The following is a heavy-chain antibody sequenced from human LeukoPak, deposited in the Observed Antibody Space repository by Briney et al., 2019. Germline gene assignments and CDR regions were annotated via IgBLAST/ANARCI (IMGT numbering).Heavy chain of an antibody. V-gene: IGHV4-38-2*02. CDR3: ARDKDYDSSGYYQGDAFDI. CDR2: INHSGST. CDR1: GYSISSGYY. Sequence: SETLSLTCTVSGYSISSGYYWGWIRQPPGKGLEWIGNINHSGSTYYKPPLKSRVTISVDTSKNQFCLKLSSVTAADTAVYYCARDKDYDSSGYYQGDAFDIWGQGTMVTVSS. J-gene: IGHJ3*02. D-gene: IGHD3-22*01.